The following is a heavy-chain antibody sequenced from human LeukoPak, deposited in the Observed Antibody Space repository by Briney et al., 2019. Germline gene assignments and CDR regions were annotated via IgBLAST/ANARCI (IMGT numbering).Heavy chain of an antibody. CDR3: ARANHPTYYDSSGYYQDY. D-gene: IGHD3-22*01. Sequence: GGSLRLSCAVSGFTFSSYWMHWVRQAPGKGLVWVSRISSDGSGTSYADSVKGRFTISRDNAKNTLYQQMNSLRAEDTGVYYCARANHPTYYDSSGYYQDYWGQGTLVTVSS. V-gene: IGHV3-74*01. CDR1: GFTFSSYW. CDR2: ISSDGSGT. J-gene: IGHJ4*02.